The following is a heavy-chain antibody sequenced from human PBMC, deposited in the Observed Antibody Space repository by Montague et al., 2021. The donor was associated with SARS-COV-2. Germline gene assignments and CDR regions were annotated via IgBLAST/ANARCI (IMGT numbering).Heavy chain of an antibody. J-gene: IGHJ6*02. V-gene: IGHV6-1*01. D-gene: IGHD5-18*01. Sequence: CAFSGDSVSSNSAAWNWIRQSPSRGLEWLGRTYYRSKWYNDYAVSVKSRVTINPDTSKNQFSLQLNSVTPEDTAVYYCARDTRIQLWFDRDYYYGMDVWGQGTTVTVSS. CDR1: GDSVSSNSAA. CDR2: TYYRSKWYN. CDR3: ARDTRIQLWFDRDYYYGMDV.